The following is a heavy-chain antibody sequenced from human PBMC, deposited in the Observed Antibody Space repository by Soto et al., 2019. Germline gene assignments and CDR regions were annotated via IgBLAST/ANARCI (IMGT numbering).Heavy chain of an antibody. CDR3: ARDCSGGSCYRLSIYYYYGMDV. CDR2: IYTSGST. D-gene: IGHD2-15*01. V-gene: IGHV4-4*07. J-gene: IGHJ6*02. CDR1: GGSISSYY. Sequence: SETLSLTCTVCGGSISSYYWSWIRQPAGKGLEWIGRIYTSGSTNYNPSLKSRVTMSVDTSKNQFSLKLSSVTAADTAVYYCARDCSGGSCYRLSIYYYYGMDVWGQGTTVTVSS.